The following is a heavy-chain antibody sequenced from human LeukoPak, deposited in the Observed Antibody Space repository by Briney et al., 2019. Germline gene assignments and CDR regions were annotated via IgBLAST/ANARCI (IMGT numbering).Heavy chain of an antibody. CDR1: GGSISSYY. Sequence: PSETLSLTCTVSGGSISSYYWSWIRQPPGKGLEWIGYIYYSGSTNYNPSLKSRVTISVDTSKNQFSLKLSSVTAADTAVYYCARSVEGYCSGGSCYSYSYYMDVWGKGTTVTVSS. J-gene: IGHJ6*03. CDR3: ARSVEGYCSGGSCYSYSYYMDV. D-gene: IGHD2-15*01. V-gene: IGHV4-59*01. CDR2: IYYSGST.